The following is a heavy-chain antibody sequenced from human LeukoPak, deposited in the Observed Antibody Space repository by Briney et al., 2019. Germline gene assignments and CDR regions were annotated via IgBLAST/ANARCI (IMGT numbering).Heavy chain of an antibody. V-gene: IGHV1-69*13. D-gene: IGHD6-13*01. CDR3: ARGYSSSWYPRWDFDY. J-gene: IGHJ4*02. CDR1: GGTFISYA. CDR2: IIPIFGTA. Sequence: ASVKVSCKASGGTFISYAISWVRQAPGQGLEWMGGIIPIFGTANYAQKFQGRVTITADESTSTAYMELSSLRSEDTAVYYCARGYSSSWYPRWDFDYWGQGTLVTVSS.